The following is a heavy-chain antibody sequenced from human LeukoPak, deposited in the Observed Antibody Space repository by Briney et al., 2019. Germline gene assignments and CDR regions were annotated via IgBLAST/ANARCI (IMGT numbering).Heavy chain of an antibody. CDR3: AARIAAAATGWFDP. Sequence: SETLSLTCTVSGGSISSSSYYWGWIRQPPGKGLEWIGSIYYSGSTYYNPSLKSRVTISVDTSKNQFSLKLSSVTAADTAVYYCAARIAAAATGWFDPWGQGTLVTVSS. CDR2: IYYSGST. CDR1: GGSISSSSYY. D-gene: IGHD6-13*01. V-gene: IGHV4-39*07. J-gene: IGHJ5*02.